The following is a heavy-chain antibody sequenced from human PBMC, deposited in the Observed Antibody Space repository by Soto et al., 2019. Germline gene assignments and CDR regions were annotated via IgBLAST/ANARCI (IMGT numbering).Heavy chain of an antibody. CDR3: ARDNGILTGYYQAYYYYGMDV. V-gene: IGHV3-33*01. J-gene: IGHJ6*02. CDR1: GFTFSSYG. CDR2: IWYDGSNK. Sequence: PGGSLRLSCAASGFTFSSYGMHWVRQAPGKGLEWVAVIWYDGSNKYYADSVKGRFTISRDNSKNTLYLQMNSLRAEDTAVYYCARDNGILTGYYQAYYYYGMDVWGQGTTVTVSS. D-gene: IGHD3-9*01.